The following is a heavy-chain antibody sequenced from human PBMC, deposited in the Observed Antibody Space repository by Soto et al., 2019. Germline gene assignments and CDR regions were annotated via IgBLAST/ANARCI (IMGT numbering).Heavy chain of an antibody. CDR2: IIPIFGTA. Sequence: AASVKVSCKASGGTFSSYAISWVRQAPGQGLEWMGGIIPIFGTANYAQKFQGRVTITADESTSTAYMELSSLRSEDTAVYYCARVTGAPFHYYYGMDVWGQGTTVTVSS. D-gene: IGHD3-10*01. V-gene: IGHV1-69*13. CDR3: ARVTGAPFHYYYGMDV. J-gene: IGHJ6*02. CDR1: GGTFSSYA.